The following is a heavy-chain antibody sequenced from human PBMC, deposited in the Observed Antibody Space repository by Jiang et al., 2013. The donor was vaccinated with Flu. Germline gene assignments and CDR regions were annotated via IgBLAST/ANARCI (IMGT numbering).Heavy chain of an antibody. CDR3: ARAQKYSGFELPYFDY. V-gene: IGHV4-39*07. CDR2: VYSSGSA. Sequence: GPGLVKPSETLSLTCTVSGGSISSDDYFWGWIRQPPGKGLGWIGSVYSSGSAYYDPSLKSRVTMSVDTSKKQFSLRLTSVTAADTAVYYCARAQKYSGFELPYFDYWSQGTLVHRLL. J-gene: IGHJ4*02. D-gene: IGHD5-12*01. CDR1: GGSISSDDYF.